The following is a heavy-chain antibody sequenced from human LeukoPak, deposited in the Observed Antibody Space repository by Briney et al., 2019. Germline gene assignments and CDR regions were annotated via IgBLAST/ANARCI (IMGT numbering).Heavy chain of an antibody. V-gene: IGHV3-23*01. D-gene: IGHD3-3*01. Sequence: PGGSLRLSCAASGFTFSSYAMSWVRQAPGKGLEWVSAISGSGGSTYYADSVKGRFTISRDNSKNTLYLQMNSLRAEDTAVYYCAKGGRITIFGVADYYYYYMDVWGKGTTVTVSS. CDR3: AKGGRITIFGVADYYYYYMDV. CDR2: ISGSGGST. J-gene: IGHJ6*03. CDR1: GFTFSSYA.